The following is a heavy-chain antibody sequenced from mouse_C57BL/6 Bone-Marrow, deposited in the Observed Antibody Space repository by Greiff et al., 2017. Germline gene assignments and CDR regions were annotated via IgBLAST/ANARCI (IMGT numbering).Heavy chain of an antibody. V-gene: IGHV1-76*01. CDR3: AREGIDY. CDR1: GYTFTDYY. CDR2: IYPGSGNT. D-gene: IGHD2-14*01. Sequence: LVESGAELVRPGASVKLSCKASGYTFTDYYINWVKQRPGQGLEWIARIYPGSGNTYYNEKFKGKATLTAEKSSSTAYMQLSSLTSEDSAVYFCAREGIDYWGQGTTLTVSS. J-gene: IGHJ2*01.